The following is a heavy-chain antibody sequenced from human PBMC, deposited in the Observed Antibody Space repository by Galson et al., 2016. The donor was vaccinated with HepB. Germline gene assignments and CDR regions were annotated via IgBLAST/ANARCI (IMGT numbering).Heavy chain of an antibody. Sequence: TLSLTCTVSGGSISSGGGYSWNWLRQHPGKGLEWIGYIYPSGNAHYNPSLKSRVTISVDTSKDQFSLKLTSVTAADTAVYYCARGSGYCSSTSCYAGPFEYWGQGTLVTVSS. D-gene: IGHD2-2*01. CDR3: ARGSGYCSSTSCYAGPFEY. V-gene: IGHV4-31*03. CDR1: GGSISSGGGYS. J-gene: IGHJ4*02. CDR2: IYPSGNA.